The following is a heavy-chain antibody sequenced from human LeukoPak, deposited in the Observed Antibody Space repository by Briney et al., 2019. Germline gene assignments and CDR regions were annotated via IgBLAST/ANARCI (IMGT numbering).Heavy chain of an antibody. CDR2: INSDGSST. CDR1: GFTVSSYW. J-gene: IGHJ4*02. V-gene: IGHV3-74*01. Sequence: PGGSLRLSCAASGFTVSSYWMHWVRQAPGKGLVWVSRINSDGSSTNYADSVKGRFTISRDNPKNSLYLQINNLRAEDTAVYYCGRLAHNAWYAIDFWGQGTLVTVSS. CDR3: GRLAHNAWYAIDF. D-gene: IGHD2-2*01.